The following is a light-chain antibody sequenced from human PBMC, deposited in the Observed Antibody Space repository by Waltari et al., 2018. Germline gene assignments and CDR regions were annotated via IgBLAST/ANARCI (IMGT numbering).Light chain of an antibody. V-gene: IGLV2-14*01. CDR3: TSYTISTTWV. J-gene: IGLJ3*02. CDR2: EVN. CDR1: SSDIGYYNH. Sequence: QSALTQPASVSGSPGQSITISCTGTSSDIGYYNHVSWYQQYPGRAPKLMIYEVNNRPSGFFNRFSGSKSDNTASLTISGLQAEDEAHYYCTSYTISTTWVFGGGTKLTVL.